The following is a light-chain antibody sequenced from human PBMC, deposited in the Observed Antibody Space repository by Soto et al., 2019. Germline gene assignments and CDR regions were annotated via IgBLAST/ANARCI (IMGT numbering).Light chain of an antibody. CDR1: QSVSSSY. J-gene: IGKJ5*01. V-gene: IGKV3-20*01. CDR2: GAS. CDR3: HQYGSTPPIT. Sequence: EIVLTQSPGTLSLSPGERATLSCRASQSVSSSYLAWYQQKPGPAPMLLIYGASSRATGIPHRFSGSGAGTDVSLTISRLLHADFAAYYCHQYGSTPPITFGQGTRLEIK.